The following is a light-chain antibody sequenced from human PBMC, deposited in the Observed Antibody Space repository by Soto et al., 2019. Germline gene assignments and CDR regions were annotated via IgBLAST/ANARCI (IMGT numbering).Light chain of an antibody. CDR1: QSINSN. J-gene: IGKJ1*01. Sequence: VITHSPYTLSVCPRYRSTLSFTSSQSINSNLAWYQQRPGQAPRLLIYGASTRATGIPARFSGSGSGTEFTLTISSLQSEDFAVYYCQQYNNWWTFGQGTKVDIK. V-gene: IGKV3-15*01. CDR2: GAS. CDR3: QQYNNWWT.